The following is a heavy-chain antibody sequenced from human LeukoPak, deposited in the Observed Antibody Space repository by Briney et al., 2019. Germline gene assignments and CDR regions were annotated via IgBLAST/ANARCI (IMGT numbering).Heavy chain of an antibody. CDR3: ARDSLVVFNWFDP. Sequence: ASVKVSCKASGYTFTGYYMHWVGQAPGQGLEWVGWINPNSGGTNYAQKFQGRVTMTRDTSISTAYMELSRLRSDDTAVYYCARDSLVVFNWFDPWGQGTLVTVSS. CDR1: GYTFTGYY. J-gene: IGHJ5*02. D-gene: IGHD3-22*01. CDR2: INPNSGGT. V-gene: IGHV1-2*02.